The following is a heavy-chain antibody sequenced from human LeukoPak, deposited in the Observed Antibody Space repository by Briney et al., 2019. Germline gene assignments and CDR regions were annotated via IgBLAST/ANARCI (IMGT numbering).Heavy chain of an antibody. CDR2: ISYDGGDQ. CDR3: AKGLPHSVRWYYFDY. CDR1: GFTFSSYG. V-gene: IGHV3-30*18. J-gene: IGHJ4*02. Sequence: GGSLRLSCAASGFTFSSYGMHWVRQAPGRGLEWVALISYDGGDQFYEDSVKGRFTISRDNSKNTLYLQMNSLRAEDTAVYYCAKGLPHSVRWYYFDYWGQGTLVTVSS. D-gene: IGHD6-13*01.